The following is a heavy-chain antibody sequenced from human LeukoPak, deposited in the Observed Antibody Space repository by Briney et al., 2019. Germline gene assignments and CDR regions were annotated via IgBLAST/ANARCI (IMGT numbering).Heavy chain of an antibody. CDR2: ISSNGDIK. J-gene: IGHJ4*02. D-gene: IGHD1-14*01. CDR3: AREIVAGTFDY. V-gene: IGHV3-11*01. Sequence: GGSLRLFCAASGFIFSDYYMFWIRPAPGKGLEWVADISSNGDIKSYGDSAGGRFTISRDNFKNSLYLEMNSLRAEDTAVYYCAREIVAGTFDYWGQETLLTVAS. CDR1: GFIFSDYY.